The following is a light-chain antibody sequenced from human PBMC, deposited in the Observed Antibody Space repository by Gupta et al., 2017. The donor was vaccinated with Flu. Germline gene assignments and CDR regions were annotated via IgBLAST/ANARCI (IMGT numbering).Light chain of an antibody. CDR3: QQYKSYPVT. CDR1: QNINNY. V-gene: IGKV1-5*03. J-gene: IGKJ4*01. CDR2: KAS. Sequence: GDRVTLTCRYSQNINNYLAWYQQKPGQAPNLLIYKASSWETGVPDRFSGSGSGTEFTLTISSLQPEDFAIYYCQQYKSYPVTFGQGTKVEIK.